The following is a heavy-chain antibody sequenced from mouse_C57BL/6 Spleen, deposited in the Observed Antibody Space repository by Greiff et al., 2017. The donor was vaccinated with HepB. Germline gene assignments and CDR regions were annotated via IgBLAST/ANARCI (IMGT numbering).Heavy chain of an antibody. CDR1: GYTFTDYN. J-gene: IGHJ2*01. D-gene: IGHD3-2*02. V-gene: IGHV1-18*01. Sequence: EVKLLESGPELVKPGASVKIPCKASGYTFTDYNMDWVKQSHGKSLEWIGDINPNNGGTIYNQKFKGKATLTVDKSSSTAYMELRSLTSEDTAVYYCAREGGSGPYYFDYWGQGTTLTVSS. CDR3: AREGGSGPYYFDY. CDR2: INPNNGGT.